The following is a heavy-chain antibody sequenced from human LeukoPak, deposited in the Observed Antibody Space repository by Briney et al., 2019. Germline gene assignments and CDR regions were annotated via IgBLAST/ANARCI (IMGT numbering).Heavy chain of an antibody. J-gene: IGHJ4*02. D-gene: IGHD4-17*01. V-gene: IGHV3-30-3*02. CDR1: GFTFSGYP. CDR2: ISYDGSNK. CDR3: AKHRENYGDSCLDDY. Sequence: GGSLRLSCAASGFTFSGYPIHWVRQAPGKGLEWVAVISYDGSNKYYADSVKGRFTISRDNSKNTLHLQMNSLRAEDTAVYYCAKHRENYGDSCLDDYWGQGTLVTVSS.